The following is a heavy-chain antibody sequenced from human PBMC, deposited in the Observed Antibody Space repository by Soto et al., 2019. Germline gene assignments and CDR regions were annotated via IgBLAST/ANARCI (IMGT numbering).Heavy chain of an antibody. Sequence: QVQLVESGGGVVQPGRSLRLSCAASGFSLSNYGMHWVRQAPGRGLEWVAIISYDERNEYYADSVKGRFTISRDNSRNRLYLQMNSLRAEDTAVYYCAKDLSRSSILGGYFYGLDVWGQGTTVTVSS. V-gene: IGHV3-30*18. CDR1: GFSLSNYG. J-gene: IGHJ6*02. D-gene: IGHD6-6*01. CDR2: ISYDERNE. CDR3: AKDLSRSSILGGYFYGLDV.